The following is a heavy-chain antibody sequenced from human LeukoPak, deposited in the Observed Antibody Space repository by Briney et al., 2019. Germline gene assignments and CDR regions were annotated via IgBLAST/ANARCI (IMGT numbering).Heavy chain of an antibody. CDR3: ARSDWAGYYY. Sequence: SVKVSCTASGGTFSSYAISWVRQAPGQGLEWMGGIIPIFGTANYAQKFQGRVTITADESTSTAYMGLSSLRSEDTAVYYCARSDWAGYYYWGQGTLVTVSS. CDR1: GGTFSSYA. J-gene: IGHJ4*02. D-gene: IGHD2-21*01. CDR2: IIPIFGTA. V-gene: IGHV1-69*01.